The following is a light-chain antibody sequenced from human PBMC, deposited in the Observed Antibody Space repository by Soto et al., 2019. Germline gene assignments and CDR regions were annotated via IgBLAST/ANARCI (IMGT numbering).Light chain of an antibody. CDR3: QQYDNWPPLT. Sequence: ERVMAQSPATLSVSPGERVTLSCRASQSVSSNLAWYQQKPGQAPRLLIYGASTRATGIPARFSGSGSGTEFTLTISSLQSGDFAIYYCQQYDNWPPLTFGGGTKVEIK. J-gene: IGKJ4*01. CDR2: GAS. CDR1: QSVSSN. V-gene: IGKV3-15*01.